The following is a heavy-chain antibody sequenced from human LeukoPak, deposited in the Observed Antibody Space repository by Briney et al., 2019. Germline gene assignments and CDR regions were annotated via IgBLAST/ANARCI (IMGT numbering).Heavy chain of an antibody. CDR3: ARVGGSLDYFQH. CDR1: GYSISSGYY. CDR2: IYHSGST. Sequence: SETLSLTCAVSGYSISSGYYWGWIRQPPGKGLEWIGNIYHSGSTYYNPSLKSRATTSVDTSKNQFSLKLISVIAADTAVYYCARVGGSLDYFQHWGQGTLVTVSS. J-gene: IGHJ1*01. V-gene: IGHV4-38-2*01. D-gene: IGHD2-15*01.